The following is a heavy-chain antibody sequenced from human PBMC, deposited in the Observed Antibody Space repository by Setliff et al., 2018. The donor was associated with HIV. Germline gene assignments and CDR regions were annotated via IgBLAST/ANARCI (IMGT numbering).Heavy chain of an antibody. J-gene: IGHJ5*02. Sequence: SETLSLTCSVSGGSISSGSYYWTWIRQAPGKGLQWLGFIYNSVTTNYNPSLKSRVTIPLDTSKNQFSLKLTSVTAADTAVYYCARGGTSSNWFGPWGQGTLVTVSS. D-gene: IGHD2-2*01. CDR1: GGSISSGSYY. CDR3: ARGGTSSNWFGP. V-gene: IGHV4-61*01. CDR2: IYNSVTT.